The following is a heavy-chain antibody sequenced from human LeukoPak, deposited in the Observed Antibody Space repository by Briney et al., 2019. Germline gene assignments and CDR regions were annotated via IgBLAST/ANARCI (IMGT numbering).Heavy chain of an antibody. CDR2: INPNSGNT. J-gene: IGHJ5*02. V-gene: IGHV1-8*01. D-gene: IGHD6-13*01. CDR3: ARGARAAPRRGWFDP. CDR1: GYTLTCYD. Sequence: GASVKVSCKASGYTLTCYDMDGVRQATAQGLDWMGWINPNSGNTGYPHKFRGGVTMTMNTSLSTAYMELRSRRSEDTAVYYCARGARAAPRRGWFDPWGQGTLVTVSS.